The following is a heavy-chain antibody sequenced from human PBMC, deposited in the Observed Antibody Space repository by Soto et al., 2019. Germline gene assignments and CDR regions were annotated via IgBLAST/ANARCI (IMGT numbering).Heavy chain of an antibody. Sequence: GALRLSCAASGFTFSSYGMHWVRQAPGKGLEWVAVISYDGSNKYYADSVKGRFTISRDNSKNTLYLQMNSLRAEDTAVYYCAKDHSVLAAHSGSYFDAFDIWGQGTMVTVSS. D-gene: IGHD1-26*01. V-gene: IGHV3-30*18. CDR2: ISYDGSNK. J-gene: IGHJ3*02. CDR1: GFTFSSYG. CDR3: AKDHSVLAAHSGSYFDAFDI.